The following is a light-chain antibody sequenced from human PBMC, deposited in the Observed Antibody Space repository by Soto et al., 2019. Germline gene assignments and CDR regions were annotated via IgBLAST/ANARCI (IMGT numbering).Light chain of an antibody. V-gene: IGKV3-15*01. CDR2: GAS. CDR3: QQYDDWRLLT. Sequence: EVVMTQSPATLSVSPGDKATLSCRASQSVSSHLAWYQQKPGQAPRLLIYGASTRASGVPARFSGSGSGTEFTLSISSLQFEDFAIYYCQQYDDWRLLTFGGGTKVEI. CDR1: QSVSSH. J-gene: IGKJ4*01.